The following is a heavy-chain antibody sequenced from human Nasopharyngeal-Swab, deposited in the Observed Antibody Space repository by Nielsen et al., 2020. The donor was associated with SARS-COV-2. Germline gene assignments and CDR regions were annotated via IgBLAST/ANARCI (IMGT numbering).Heavy chain of an antibody. Sequence: GESLKISCAASGFTFSSYSMNWVRQAPGKELEWVSYISSSGSTIYYADSVKGRFTISRDNAKNSLYLQMNSLRAEDTAVYYCARDHDWFDFWGQGILVTVSS. CDR2: ISSSGSTI. CDR3: ARDHDWFDF. J-gene: IGHJ4*02. CDR1: GFTFSSYS. V-gene: IGHV3-48*01. D-gene: IGHD3-9*01.